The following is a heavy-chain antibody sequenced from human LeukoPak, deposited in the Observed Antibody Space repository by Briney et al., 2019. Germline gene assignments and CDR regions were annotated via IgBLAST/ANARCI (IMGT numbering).Heavy chain of an antibody. Sequence: GGSLRLSCGASGFPFSGYWMSWVGQAPGKGLEWVANIHKDGSAKRYVDSVKGRFTISRDNAKSSLYLQMNSLRDEDTAVYYCTRDRGFGADDYWGQGSLVSVSS. V-gene: IGHV3-7*01. CDR3: TRDRGFGADDY. CDR1: GFPFSGYW. CDR2: IHKDGSAK. D-gene: IGHD3-10*01. J-gene: IGHJ4*02.